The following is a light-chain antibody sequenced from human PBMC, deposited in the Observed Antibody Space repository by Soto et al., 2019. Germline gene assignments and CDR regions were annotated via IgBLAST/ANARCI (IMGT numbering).Light chain of an antibody. Sequence: DIQLTQSPSFLSASLGDRVTITCRASQGISSYLAWYQQKPGKAPKLLIYAASTLQSGVPSRFSGSESGTEFTITISILQPEDSASYYCQHLNTYPLTFGGGTKVEIK. J-gene: IGKJ4*01. CDR2: AAS. CDR3: QHLNTYPLT. CDR1: QGISSY. V-gene: IGKV1-9*01.